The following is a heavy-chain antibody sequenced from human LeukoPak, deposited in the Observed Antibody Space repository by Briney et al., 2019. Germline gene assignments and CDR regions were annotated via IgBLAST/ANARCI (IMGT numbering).Heavy chain of an antibody. V-gene: IGHV3-23*01. CDR1: GFTFSSYA. J-gene: IGHJ4*02. CDR3: AKAYTSSWYYFDY. D-gene: IGHD6-13*01. Sequence: GGSLRLSCAASGFTFSSYAMSWVRQAPGKGLEWVSAISGSGGSTYYADSVRGRFTISRDNSKNTLYLQMNSLRAEDTAVYYCAKAYTSSWYYFDYWGQGTLVTVSS. CDR2: ISGSGGST.